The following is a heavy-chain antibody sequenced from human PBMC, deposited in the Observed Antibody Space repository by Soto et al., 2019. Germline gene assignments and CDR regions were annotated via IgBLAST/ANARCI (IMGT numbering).Heavy chain of an antibody. Sequence: QVQLVQSGAEVKKPGASVKVSCKASGYTFTSYDINWVRQATGQGLEWMGWMNPNSGNTGYAQKFQGRVTTTRNTSISTAYMELSSLRSEDTAVYYCARHENSGSYQWGENDAFDIWGQGTMVTVSS. CDR3: ARHENSGSYQWGENDAFDI. V-gene: IGHV1-8*01. D-gene: IGHD1-26*01. CDR1: GYTFTSYD. J-gene: IGHJ3*02. CDR2: MNPNSGNT.